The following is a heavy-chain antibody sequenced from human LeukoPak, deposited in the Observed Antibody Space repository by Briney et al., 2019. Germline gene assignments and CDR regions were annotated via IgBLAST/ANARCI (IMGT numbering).Heavy chain of an antibody. D-gene: IGHD3-9*01. CDR1: GCSISIYY. V-gene: IGHV4-4*07. J-gene: IGHJ5*02. Sequence: SSETLCLTCTASGCSISIYYWSWIRQPAGKGLEWIGRVYTSGSTNYNPSLKSRVTMSVGPTNNQFSMKLTSVTAADPAVNYCARQQGDILTGYSDPWGPGNLVTASS. CDR3: ARQQGDILTGYSDP. CDR2: VYTSGST.